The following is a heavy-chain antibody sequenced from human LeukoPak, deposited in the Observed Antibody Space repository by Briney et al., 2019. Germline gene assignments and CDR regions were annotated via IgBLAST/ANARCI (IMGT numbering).Heavy chain of an antibody. CDR1: GGSITTYH. J-gene: IGHJ4*02. CDR2: AYYRGGT. CDR3: ARSYGSYVLDY. D-gene: IGHD6-6*01. V-gene: IGHV4-59*01. Sequence: SETLSLTCTVSGGSITTYHWNWIRQPPGKGLEWIGYAYYRGGTKYNPSLKSRVSLLVDTSKDRVSLKLSSVTAADTAVYFCARSYGSYVLDYWGQGSLVIVSS.